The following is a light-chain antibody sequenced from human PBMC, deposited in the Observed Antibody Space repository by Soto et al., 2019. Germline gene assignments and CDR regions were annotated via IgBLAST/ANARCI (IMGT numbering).Light chain of an antibody. J-gene: IGLJ1*01. V-gene: IGLV2-14*01. Sequence: QSALTQPASVSGSPGQSISISCTGSSSDVGAYNFVSWYQHHPGKAPKLILYEVTTHPSGVSSRFSGSKSGNTASLTISGLQADDEDNYYGSSYTSSNTPYVFGTGTKLTVL. CDR3: SSYTSSNTPYV. CDR2: EVT. CDR1: SSDVGAYNF.